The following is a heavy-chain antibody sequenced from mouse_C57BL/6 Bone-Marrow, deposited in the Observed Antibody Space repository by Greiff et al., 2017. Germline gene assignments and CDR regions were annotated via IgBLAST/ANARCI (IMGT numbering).Heavy chain of an antibody. V-gene: IGHV1-85*01. CDR2: IYPRDGST. Sequence: VKLMESGPELVKPGASVMLSCKASGYTFTSYDINWVNQRPGQGLEWSGWIYPRDGSTKYNEKFKGKATLTVDTSSSTAYMELHSLTSEDSAVYFCARDYTVGWGQGTLVTVSA. J-gene: IGHJ3*01. CDR3: ARDYTVG. D-gene: IGHD1-1*01. CDR1: GYTFTSYD.